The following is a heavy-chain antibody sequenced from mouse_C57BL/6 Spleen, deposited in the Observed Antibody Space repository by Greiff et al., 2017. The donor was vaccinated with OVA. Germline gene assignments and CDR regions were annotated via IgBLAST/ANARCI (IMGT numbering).Heavy chain of an antibody. CDR2: ISGGGGNP. D-gene: IGHD2-3*01. V-gene: IGHV5-9*01. J-gene: IGHJ3*01. Sequence: EVQGVESGGGLVKPGGSLTLSCAASGFTFSSYTMSWVRQTPEKRLAWVATISGGGGNPYYPDSVKGRFTISRDNAKNTLYLQMSSLRSEDTALYYCARRDRWLRAYWGQGTLVTVSA. CDR1: GFTFSSYT. CDR3: ARRDRWLRAY.